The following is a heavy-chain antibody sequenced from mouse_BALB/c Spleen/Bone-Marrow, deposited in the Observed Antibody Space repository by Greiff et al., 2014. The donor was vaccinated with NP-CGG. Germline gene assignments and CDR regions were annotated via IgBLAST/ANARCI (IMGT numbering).Heavy chain of an antibody. CDR1: GYSITRDYA. Sequence: EVKLVESGPGLVKPSQSLSLTCTVTGYSITRDYAWNWIRPFPGNKLEWMGYISYSGSTTYNPSLKSRISITRDTSKNQFFLQLNSVTTEDTATYYCARSSSYDYDVGFAYWGQGTLVTVSA. V-gene: IGHV3-2*02. CDR3: ARSSSYDYDVGFAY. D-gene: IGHD2-4*01. CDR2: ISYSGST. J-gene: IGHJ3*01.